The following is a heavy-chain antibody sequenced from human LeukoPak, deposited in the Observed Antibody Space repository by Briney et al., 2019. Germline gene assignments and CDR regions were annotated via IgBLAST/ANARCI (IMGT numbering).Heavy chain of an antibody. CDR3: AREGGFYPPLDY. D-gene: IGHD3-3*01. CDR2: VHPDGRT. Sequence: SDTLSLTCDVSGGSVTSTNWWTWVRPPPGKGLEWIGEVHPDGRTNYNPTLKSRLIMSVDLPENHISLKLTSVTAAETAVNYWAREGGFYPPLDYSGQGTLVTVSS. J-gene: IGHJ4*02. CDR1: GGSVTSTNW. V-gene: IGHV4-4*02.